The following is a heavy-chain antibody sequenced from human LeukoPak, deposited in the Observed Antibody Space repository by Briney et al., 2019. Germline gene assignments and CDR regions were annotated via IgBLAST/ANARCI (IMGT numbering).Heavy chain of an antibody. CDR3: ARHRAYSSSSPFDY. CDR1: GGSISSLY. V-gene: IGHV4-59*08. Sequence: PSETLSLTCSVSGGSISSLYWSWIRQPPGKGLEWIGYIYYTGSTNYNPSLKSRVSMFVDMSKNQFSLRLSSVTAADTAVYYCARHRAYSSSSPFDYWGQGTLVTVSS. CDR2: IYYTGST. J-gene: IGHJ4*02. D-gene: IGHD6-6*01.